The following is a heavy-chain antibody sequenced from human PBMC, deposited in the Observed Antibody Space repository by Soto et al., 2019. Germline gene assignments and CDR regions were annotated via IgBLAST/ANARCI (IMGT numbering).Heavy chain of an antibody. CDR3: ARPNWNSRGGVYNL. D-gene: IGHD3-16*01. J-gene: IGHJ4*02. CDR1: GFTFGDFY. Sequence: QARLVESGGGLVEPGGSLRLSCTASGFTFGDFYMMWFRQAPGRGLEWISYITKTGTTIYHADPVKGRFSVSRDNARSSLYLQMNSLRAEDTAVYYCARPNWNSRGGVYNLWGQGTLVTVSP. CDR2: ITKTGTTI. V-gene: IGHV3-11*01.